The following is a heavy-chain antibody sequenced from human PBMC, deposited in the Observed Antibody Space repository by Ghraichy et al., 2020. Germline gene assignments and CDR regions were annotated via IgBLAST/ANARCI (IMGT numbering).Heavy chain of an antibody. CDR3: ASGGWGL. Sequence: GGSLRLYCAASGFTFRDFWMTWVRQAPGKGLEWVANIKQDGIEMYYLDSVKGRFTVSRDNAKNSLYLQLNSLRGEDTAVYYCASGGWGLWGQVTLVTVSS. CDR1: GFTFRDFW. CDR2: IKQDGIEM. D-gene: IGHD3-16*01. V-gene: IGHV3-7*03. J-gene: IGHJ4*02.